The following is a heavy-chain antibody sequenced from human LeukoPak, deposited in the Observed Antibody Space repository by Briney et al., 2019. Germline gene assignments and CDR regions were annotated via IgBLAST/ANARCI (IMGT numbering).Heavy chain of an antibody. Sequence: GGSLRLSCVTSGFRFDDNAMSWVRQAPGKGREWVGLIRSNVFGGTTEYAASVRGRFSISRDDSKSIAYLQMNSLKTEDSAIYYCTKLHFHDSSGYYTLLPLGAFDIWGQGTLVTVSS. CDR2: IRSNVFGGTT. D-gene: IGHD3-22*01. V-gene: IGHV3-49*04. J-gene: IGHJ3*02. CDR3: TKLHFHDSSGYYTLLPLGAFDI. CDR1: GFRFDDNA.